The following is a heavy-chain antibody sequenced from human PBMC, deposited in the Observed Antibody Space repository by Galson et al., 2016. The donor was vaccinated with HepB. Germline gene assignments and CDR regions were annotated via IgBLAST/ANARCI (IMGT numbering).Heavy chain of an antibody. D-gene: IGHD6-13*01. Sequence: SLRLSCAGSGFTFDDYAMHWVRQAPGKGLEWVSGISWNSGTKDYADSVKGRFAISRDNSNNTLYLQMNSLRAEDTAVYYCARGGPFSTSWYLDFWGQGTLLTVSS. CDR2: ISWNSGTK. V-gene: IGHV3-9*01. CDR3: ARGGPFSTSWYLDF. CDR1: GFTFDDYA. J-gene: IGHJ4*02.